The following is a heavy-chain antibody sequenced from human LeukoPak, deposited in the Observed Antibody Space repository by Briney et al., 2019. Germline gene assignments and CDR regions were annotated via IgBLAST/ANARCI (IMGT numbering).Heavy chain of an antibody. Sequence: GGSLRLSCAASGLTFSSYAMHWVRQAPGKGLEWVAVISYDGSNKYYADSVRGRFTSSRDNSKNTLYLQMNSLRAEDTAVYYCARHGERARAVVTATDAFDIWGQGAMVTVSS. D-gene: IGHD2-21*02. CDR3: ARHGERARAVVTATDAFDI. V-gene: IGHV3-30-3*01. CDR2: ISYDGSNK. CDR1: GLTFSSYA. J-gene: IGHJ3*02.